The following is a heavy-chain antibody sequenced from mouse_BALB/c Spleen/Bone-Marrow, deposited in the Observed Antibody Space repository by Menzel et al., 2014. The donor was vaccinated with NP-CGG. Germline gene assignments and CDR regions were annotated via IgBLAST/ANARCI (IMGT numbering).Heavy chain of an antibody. J-gene: IGHJ2*01. CDR3: ARLGTTAVPDY. Sequence: EVQLQQSGPELVKPGASVKVSCKASGYAFINYNMYWVKQSHGKSLEWIGYNDPYSGGTNYNQKFKGKATLTVDKSSSTAYMHLNSLTSEDSAVYYCARLGTTAVPDYWGQGTTLTVSS. V-gene: IGHV1S135*01. CDR2: NDPYSGGT. CDR1: GYAFINYN. D-gene: IGHD1-1*01.